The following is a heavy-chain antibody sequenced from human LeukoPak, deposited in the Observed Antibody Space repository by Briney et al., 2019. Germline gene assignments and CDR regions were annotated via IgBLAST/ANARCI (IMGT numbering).Heavy chain of an antibody. Sequence: GGSLRLSCAASGFTFSSYSMSWVRQAPGKGLEWVSSISSSSSYIYYADSVKGRFTISRDNAKNSLYLQMNSLRAEDTAVYYCARGVAATYFDYWGQGTLVTVSS. CDR3: ARGVAATYFDY. V-gene: IGHV3-21*01. CDR2: ISSSSSYI. J-gene: IGHJ4*02. D-gene: IGHD2-15*01. CDR1: GFTFSSYS.